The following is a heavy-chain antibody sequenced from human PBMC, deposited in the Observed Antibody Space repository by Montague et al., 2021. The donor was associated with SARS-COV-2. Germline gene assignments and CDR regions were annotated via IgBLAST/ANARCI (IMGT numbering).Heavy chain of an antibody. Sequence: SLRLSCAASGFTFDDYAMHWVRQAPGKGLEWVSGISWNSGSIGYADSVKGRFTNSRDNAKNSLYLQMNSLRAEDTALYYCAFYGDYALDYWGQGTLVTVSS. CDR2: ISWNSGSI. J-gene: IGHJ4*02. D-gene: IGHD4-17*01. CDR1: GFTFDDYA. V-gene: IGHV3-9*01. CDR3: AFYGDYALDY.